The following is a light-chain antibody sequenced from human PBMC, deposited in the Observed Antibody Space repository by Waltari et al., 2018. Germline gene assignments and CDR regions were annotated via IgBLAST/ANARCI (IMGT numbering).Light chain of an antibody. CDR2: KAS. Sequence: DIQMTHSPSTLSASVGDRVTITCRATQSVNSWLAWYQQKPGKAPNLLIYKASSLESGVPSRFSGSGSGTEFTLTISSLQPDDFATYYCQQYKNYPLTFGGGTKVEIK. J-gene: IGKJ4*01. CDR3: QQYKNYPLT. V-gene: IGKV1-5*03. CDR1: QSVNSW.